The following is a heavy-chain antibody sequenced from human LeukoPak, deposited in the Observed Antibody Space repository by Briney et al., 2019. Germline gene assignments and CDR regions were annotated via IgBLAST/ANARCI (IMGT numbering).Heavy chain of an antibody. J-gene: IGHJ4*02. D-gene: IGHD3-10*01. CDR1: EFTFNSHA. CDR3: AKSRAALVVRGVGPHS. Sequence: GGSLRLSCAASEFTFNSHAMSWVRQAPGKGLEWVSTIAGSGGSTYYADSVKGRFTISRDNSNNALYLQMDSLRPEDTAVYYCAKSRAALVVRGVGPHSWGQGTLVTVSS. CDR2: IAGSGGST. V-gene: IGHV3-23*01.